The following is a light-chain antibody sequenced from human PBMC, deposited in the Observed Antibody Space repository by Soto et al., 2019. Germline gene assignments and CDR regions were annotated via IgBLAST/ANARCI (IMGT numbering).Light chain of an antibody. CDR1: QSVLYSSNNKNY. Sequence: DIVMTQSPDSLAVSLGERATINCKSSQSVLYSSNNKNYLAWYQQRPGQPPKLLIYWASTRESWVPDRFSGSGSGTDLTLTITSLQAADVAVYYCQQYESTPPTFGQGTKLEIK. J-gene: IGKJ2*01. CDR2: WAS. V-gene: IGKV4-1*01. CDR3: QQYESTPPT.